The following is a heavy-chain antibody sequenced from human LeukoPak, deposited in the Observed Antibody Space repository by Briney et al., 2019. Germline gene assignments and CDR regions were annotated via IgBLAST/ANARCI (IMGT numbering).Heavy chain of an antibody. J-gene: IGHJ6*02. CDR2: INVGNGDT. D-gene: IGHD6-19*01. CDR3: ARMLAVAGYYYGMDV. Sequence: ASVKVPCKASGHTFINYAIHWVRQGPGQRLEWVGWINVGNGDTKYSQKFQGRVTITRDTSASTAYMELSSLRSEDTAVYYCARMLAVAGYYYGMDVWGQGTTVTVSS. V-gene: IGHV1-3*01. CDR1: GHTFINYA.